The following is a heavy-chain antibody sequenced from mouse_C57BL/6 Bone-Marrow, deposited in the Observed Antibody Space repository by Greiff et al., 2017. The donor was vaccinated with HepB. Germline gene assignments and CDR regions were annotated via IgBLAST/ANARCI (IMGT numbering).Heavy chain of an antibody. CDR2: ISSGGSYT. V-gene: IGHV5-6*01. J-gene: IGHJ3*01. CDR3: ARHPSYSFLAY. CDR1: GFTFSSYG. Sequence: EVKLMESGGDLVKPGGSLKLSCAASGFTFSSYGMSWVRQTPDKRLEWVATISSGGSYTYYPDSVKGRITISRDNAKNTQYLQMSSLKSEDTAMYYCARHPSYSFLAYWGQGTLVTVSA. D-gene: IGHD2-12*01.